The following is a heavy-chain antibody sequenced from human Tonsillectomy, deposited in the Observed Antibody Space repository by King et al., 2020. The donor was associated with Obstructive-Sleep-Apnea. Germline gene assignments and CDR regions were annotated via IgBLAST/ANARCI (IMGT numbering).Heavy chain of an antibody. J-gene: IGHJ6*02. V-gene: IGHV3-30*18. CDR2: ISHDGREK. Sequence: HVQLVESGGGVVQPGRSLRLSCAASGFTFSSYCMPWVRQAPGKGLEWVAVISHDGREKYYADSVKGRFTISRDNSKNTLYLQMNSLRPEDTAVFYCAKEMIAAAATGGMDVWGQGTTVTVSS. CDR1: GFTFSSYC. D-gene: IGHD6-13*01. CDR3: AKEMIAAAATGGMDV.